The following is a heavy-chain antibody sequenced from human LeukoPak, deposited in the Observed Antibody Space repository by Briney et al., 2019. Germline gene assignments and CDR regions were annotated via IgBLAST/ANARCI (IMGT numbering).Heavy chain of an antibody. J-gene: IGHJ4*02. CDR3: ARALPGIAVADVDY. CDR2: INPNSGGT. D-gene: IGHD6-19*01. Sequence: ASVKFSCKASGYTFTGDYMHWVRQAPGQGREWMGRINPNSGGTNYAQKFQGRVTMTRDTSISTAYMELSRLRSDDTAVYYCARALPGIAVADVDYWGQGTLVTVSS. V-gene: IGHV1-2*06. CDR1: GYTFTGDY.